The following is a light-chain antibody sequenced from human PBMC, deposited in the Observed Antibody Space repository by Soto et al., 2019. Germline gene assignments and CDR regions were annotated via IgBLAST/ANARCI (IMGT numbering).Light chain of an antibody. Sequence: DIQMTQSPSSLSASVGDRVSITCRASQSIRSFLNWYQQRPGKAPHLLIYAASSLQSGVPSRFSGSGSGTHFTLTISSLQPEDFATYYCQQLNSYPRTFGQGTKVDIK. CDR1: QSIRSF. V-gene: IGKV1-17*01. CDR3: QQLNSYPRT. J-gene: IGKJ1*01. CDR2: AAS.